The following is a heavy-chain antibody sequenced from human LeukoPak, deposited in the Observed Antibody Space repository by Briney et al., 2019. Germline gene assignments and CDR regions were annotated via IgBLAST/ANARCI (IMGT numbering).Heavy chain of an antibody. J-gene: IGHJ4*02. V-gene: IGHV4-59*08. Sequence: SETLSLTCTVSGGSISSYYWSWIRQPPGKGLEWIGYIYYSGSTNYNPSLKSRVTISVDTSKNQFSLKLSSVTAADTAVYYCARVLSTGIGYGHGSFDYWGQGALVTVSS. CDR1: GGSISSYY. CDR2: IYYSGST. CDR3: ARVLSTGIGYGHGSFDY. D-gene: IGHD1-1*01.